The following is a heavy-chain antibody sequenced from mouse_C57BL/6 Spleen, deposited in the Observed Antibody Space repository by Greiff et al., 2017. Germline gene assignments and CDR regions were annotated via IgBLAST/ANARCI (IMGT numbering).Heavy chain of an antibody. CDR2: INPNNGGP. CDR3: ARKDDYDWFAY. Sequence: EVQLQQSGPELVKPGASVKIPCKASGYTFTDYNMDWVKQSHGKSLEWIGDINPNNGGPIYNQKFKGKATLTVDKSSSTAYMELRSLTSEDTAVYYCARKDDYDWFAYWGQGTLVTVSA. D-gene: IGHD2-4*01. V-gene: IGHV1-18*01. CDR1: GYTFTDYN. J-gene: IGHJ3*01.